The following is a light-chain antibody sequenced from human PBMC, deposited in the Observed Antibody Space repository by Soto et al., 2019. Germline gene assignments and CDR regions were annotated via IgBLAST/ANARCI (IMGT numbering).Light chain of an antibody. J-gene: IGKJ1*01. CDR1: QNITNN. V-gene: IGKV1-33*01. Sequence: DIQMTQSPSSLSASIGDRVTITCHASQNITNNLSWYQQKPGKAPNLLIYHASTRATGIPARFSGSGSGTEFTLTISSLQSEDFAVYYCQQYNNWPPWTFGQGTKVDI. CDR3: QQYNNWPPWT. CDR2: HAS.